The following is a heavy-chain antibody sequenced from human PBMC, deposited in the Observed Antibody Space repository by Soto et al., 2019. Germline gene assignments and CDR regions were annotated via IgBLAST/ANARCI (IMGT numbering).Heavy chain of an antibody. CDR2: ISGSGGST. CDR1: GFTLSNYV. CDR3: AKGRSGYFDY. V-gene: IGHV3-23*01. Sequence: GGSLRLSCAASGFTLSNYVMSWVRQAPGKGLEWVSSISGSGGSTYYADSVNGRFTISRDNSKNTLYLQMNSLRAEDTAVYYCAKGRSGYFDYWGQGTLVTVSS. D-gene: IGHD2-15*01. J-gene: IGHJ4*02.